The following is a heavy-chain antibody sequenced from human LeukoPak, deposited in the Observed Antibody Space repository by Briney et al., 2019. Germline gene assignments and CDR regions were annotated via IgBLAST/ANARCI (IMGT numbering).Heavy chain of an antibody. V-gene: IGHV3-23*01. CDR2: ISGSGGST. J-gene: IGHJ6*03. D-gene: IGHD6-6*01. CDR1: GFTFSSYA. CDR3: TSSSSRGIYYYYDYYMDV. Sequence: PGGSLRLSCAASGFTFSSYAMSWVRQAPGKGLEWVSAISGSGGSTYYADSVKGRFTISRDNSKNTLYLQMNSLRAEDTAVYYCTSSSSRGIYYYYDYYMDVWGKGTTVTVSS.